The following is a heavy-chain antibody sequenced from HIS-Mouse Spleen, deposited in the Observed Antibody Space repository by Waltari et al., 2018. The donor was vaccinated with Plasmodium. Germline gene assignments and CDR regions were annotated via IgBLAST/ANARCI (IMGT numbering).Heavy chain of an antibody. V-gene: IGHV3-7*01. J-gene: IGHJ2*01. D-gene: IGHD6-13*01. CDR2: IKQDGSEK. CDR3: ASSWYWYFDL. CDR1: GFTFSSSW. Sequence: EVQLVESGGGLVQPGGSLSLSCAASGFTFSSSWMSWVRQAPGKGLEWVANIKQDGSEKYYVDSVKGRFTISRDNAKNSLYLQMNSLRAEDTAVYYCASSWYWYFDLWGLGTLVTVSS.